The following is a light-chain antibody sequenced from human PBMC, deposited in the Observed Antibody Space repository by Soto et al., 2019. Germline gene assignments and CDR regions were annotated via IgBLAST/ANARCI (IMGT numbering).Light chain of an antibody. CDR1: SSDVGSYDL. CDR2: EVT. V-gene: IGLV2-23*02. J-gene: IGLJ3*02. CDR3: CSYAGTNTGV. Sequence: QSVLTQPASVSGSPGQSITISCTGTSSDVGSYDLVSWYQQHPGKAPKLMIYEVTQRPSGVSNRFSGSKSGNTASLTISGLQAEDEADYYCCSYAGTNTGVFGGGTKVTVL.